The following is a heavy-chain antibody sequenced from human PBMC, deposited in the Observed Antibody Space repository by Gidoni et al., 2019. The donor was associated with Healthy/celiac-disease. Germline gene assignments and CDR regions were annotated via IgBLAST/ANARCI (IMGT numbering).Heavy chain of an antibody. J-gene: IGHJ4*02. CDR3: ARDLAVEAFDY. Sequence: GMHWVRQAPGKGLEWVAVIWYDGSNKYYADSMKGRFTISRDNSKNTLYLQMNSLRAEDTAVYYCARDLAVEAFDYWGQGTLVTVSS. CDR2: IWYDGSNK. CDR1: G. V-gene: IGHV3-33*01. D-gene: IGHD6-19*01.